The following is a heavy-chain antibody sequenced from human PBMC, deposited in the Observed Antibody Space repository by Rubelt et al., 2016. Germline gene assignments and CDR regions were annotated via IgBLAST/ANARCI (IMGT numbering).Heavy chain of an antibody. Sequence: WLNAGNGNTKYSQKLQGRVTMTTDTSTSTAYMELRSLRSDDAAVYYCASGVDYWGQGTLVTVSS. D-gene: IGHD3-16*01. CDR3: ASGVDY. J-gene: IGHJ4*02. V-gene: IGHV1-18*01. CDR2: LNAGNGNT.